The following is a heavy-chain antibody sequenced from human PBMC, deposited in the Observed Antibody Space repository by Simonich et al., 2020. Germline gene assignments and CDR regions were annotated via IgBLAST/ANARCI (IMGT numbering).Heavy chain of an antibody. CDR3: ARGRDWGIEGGDAFDI. V-gene: IGHV3-21*01. D-gene: IGHD3-16*01. CDR2: ISSSSSYI. CDR1: GFTFSSYS. J-gene: IGHJ3*02. Sequence: EVQLVESGGGLVKPGGSLRLSCAASGFTFSSYSRNWVRQVPGKGLEWVSSISSSSSYIYYADSVKGRFTISRDNAKNSLYLQMNSLRAEDTAVYYCARGRDWGIEGGDAFDIWGQGTMVTVSS.